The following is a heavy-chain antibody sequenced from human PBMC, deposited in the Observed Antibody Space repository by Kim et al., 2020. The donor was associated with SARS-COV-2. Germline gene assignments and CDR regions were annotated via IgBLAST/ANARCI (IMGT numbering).Heavy chain of an antibody. Sequence: TDYAAPVKGRFTISREDSKNTLYLQMNSLKTEDTAVYYCTTGSGRNGFDPWGQGTLVTVSS. V-gene: IGHV3-15*01. CDR3: TTGSGRNGFDP. CDR2: T. J-gene: IGHJ5*02.